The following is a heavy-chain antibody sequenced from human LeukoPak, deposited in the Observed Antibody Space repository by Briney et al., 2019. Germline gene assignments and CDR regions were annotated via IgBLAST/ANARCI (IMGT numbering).Heavy chain of an antibody. CDR3: ARGDTAMLEDY. CDR2: IIPILGIA. D-gene: IGHD5-18*01. Sequence: SVKVSCKASGGTFSSYAISWMRQAPGRGLEWMGRIIPILGIANYAQKFQGRVTITADKSTSTAYMELSSLRSEDTAVYYCARGDTAMLEDYWGQGTLVTVSS. J-gene: IGHJ4*02. V-gene: IGHV1-69*04. CDR1: GGTFSSYA.